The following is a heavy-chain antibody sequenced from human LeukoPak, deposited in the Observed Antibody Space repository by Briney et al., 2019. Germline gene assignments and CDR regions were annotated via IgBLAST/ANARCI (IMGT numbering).Heavy chain of an antibody. J-gene: IGHJ4*02. CDR2: ISGSGGST. V-gene: IGHV3-23*01. Sequence: GGSLRLSCAASGFTFSSYAMSLVRQAPGKGLEWVSAISGSGGSTYYADSVKGRFTISRDNSKNTLYLQMNSLRAEDTAVYYCAKDHYDSSGYPDWGFDYWGQGTLVTVSS. CDR3: AKDHYDSSGYPDWGFDY. CDR1: GFTFSSYA. D-gene: IGHD3-22*01.